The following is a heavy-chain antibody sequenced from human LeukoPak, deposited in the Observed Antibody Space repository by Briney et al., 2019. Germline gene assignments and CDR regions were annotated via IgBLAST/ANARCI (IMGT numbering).Heavy chain of an antibody. J-gene: IGHJ6*02. CDR2: IKQDGSEK. Sequence: GGSLRLSCAASGFTFSNYNLNWVRQAPGKGLEWVANIKQDGSEKYYVDSVKGRFTISRDNAKNSLYLQMNSLRAEDTAVYYCARDIWVVAARAIDYYYYGMDVWGQGTTVTVSS. CDR1: GFTFSNYN. V-gene: IGHV3-7*01. D-gene: IGHD2-15*01. CDR3: ARDIWVVAARAIDYYYYGMDV.